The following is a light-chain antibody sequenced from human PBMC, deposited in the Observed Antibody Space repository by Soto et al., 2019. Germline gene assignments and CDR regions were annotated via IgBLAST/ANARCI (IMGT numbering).Light chain of an antibody. Sequence: QSVLTQPPSMSGAPGQGVTISCTGSSSNIGAGYDVHWYQQLPGTAPRLLIYVSRNRPSGVPDRFSGSKSGTSASLAITGLQTDDEADYYCQSYDSSLRLAVFGGGTKLTVL. CDR2: VSR. CDR3: QSYDSSLRLAV. J-gene: IGLJ3*02. CDR1: SSNIGAGYD. V-gene: IGLV1-40*01.